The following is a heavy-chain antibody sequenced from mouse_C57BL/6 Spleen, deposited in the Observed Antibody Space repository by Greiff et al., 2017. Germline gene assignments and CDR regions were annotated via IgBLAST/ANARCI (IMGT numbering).Heavy chain of an antibody. CDR2: INPNYGTP. CDR1: GYSFTDYN. J-gene: IGHJ4*01. CDR3: ARSGAQAYYAMDY. V-gene: IGHV1-39*01. Sequence: EVQLQQSGPELVKPGASVKISCKASGYSFTDYNMNWVKQSHGKSLEWIGVINPNYGTPSYNQKFKGKATLTVDQSSSTACMQLTSRTSEDSEVYCCARSGAQAYYAMDYWGQGTSVTVSS. D-gene: IGHD3-2*02.